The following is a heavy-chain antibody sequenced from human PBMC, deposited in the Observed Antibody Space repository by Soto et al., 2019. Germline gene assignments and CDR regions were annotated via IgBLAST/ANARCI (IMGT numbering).Heavy chain of an antibody. Sequence: GGSLRLSCAASGFTFPSYAMNWVRQAPGQGLEWVSTISGGGGGTDYADSAKGRFIISRDNSKNTMYLQMSNLRAEDTAVYFCARIGPYCGGDCYPDFDFWGLGTPVTVSS. D-gene: IGHD2-21*02. CDR3: ARIGPYCGGDCYPDFDF. CDR1: GFTFPSYA. J-gene: IGHJ4*02. V-gene: IGHV3-23*01. CDR2: ISGGGGGT.